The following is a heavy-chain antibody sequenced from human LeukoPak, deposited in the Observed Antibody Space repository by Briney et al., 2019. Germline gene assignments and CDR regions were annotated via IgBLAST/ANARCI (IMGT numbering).Heavy chain of an antibody. D-gene: IGHD3-22*01. CDR3: AKADYDSGVYYLDY. CDR2: ISWNSGSI. J-gene: IGHJ4*02. CDR1: GFTFDDYA. V-gene: IGHV3-9*01. Sequence: GGSLRLSCAASGFTFDDYAMHWVRQAPGKGLEWVSGISWNSGSIGYADSVKGRFTIPRDNAKNSLYLQMNSLRAEDTALYYCAKADYDSGVYYLDYWGQGTLVTVSS.